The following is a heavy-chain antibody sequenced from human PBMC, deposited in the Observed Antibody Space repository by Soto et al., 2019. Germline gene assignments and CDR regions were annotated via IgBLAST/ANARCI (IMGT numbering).Heavy chain of an antibody. CDR2: ISYDGSNK. J-gene: IGHJ4*02. CDR1: GFTFSSYG. CDR3: AKDQASGQGSFDS. V-gene: IGHV3-30*18. Sequence: SLRLSCAASGFTFSSYGMHWVRQAPGKGLEWVALISYDGSNKYYADSVKGRFTISRDNSKNTLFLQMNSLRADDTAVYYCAKDQASGQGSFDSWGQGTLVTVSS.